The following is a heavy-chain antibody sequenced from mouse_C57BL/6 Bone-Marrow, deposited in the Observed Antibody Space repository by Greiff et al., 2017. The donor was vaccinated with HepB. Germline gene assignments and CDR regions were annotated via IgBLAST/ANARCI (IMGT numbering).Heavy chain of an antibody. J-gene: IGHJ2*01. Sequence: VQLQQPGTELVKPGASVKLSCKASGYTFTSYWITWVKQRPGQGLEWIGDIYPGSGSTNYNEKFKSKATLTVDTSSSTAYMQLSSLTSEDSAVYYCAICVRYFDYWGQGTTLTVSS. CDR2: IYPGSGST. CDR3: AICVRYFDY. CDR1: GYTFTSYW. V-gene: IGHV1-55*01. D-gene: IGHD1-1*01.